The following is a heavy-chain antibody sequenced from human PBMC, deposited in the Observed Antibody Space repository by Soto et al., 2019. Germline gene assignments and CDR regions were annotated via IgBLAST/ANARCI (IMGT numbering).Heavy chain of an antibody. CDR3: AMVDVYVTPSPQDV. Sequence: VQLVQSGAEVKNPGASVKVSCKASGYSFTRYGIGWARQAPGQGLEWMGWINAYNGNTNYAQNLQGRLTLTTDTSTNTAYMEVRSLRSNDTAIYYCAMVDVYVTPSPQDVWGQGTTVTVSS. CDR2: INAYNGNT. D-gene: IGHD3-16*01. J-gene: IGHJ6*02. V-gene: IGHV1-18*01. CDR1: GYSFTRYG.